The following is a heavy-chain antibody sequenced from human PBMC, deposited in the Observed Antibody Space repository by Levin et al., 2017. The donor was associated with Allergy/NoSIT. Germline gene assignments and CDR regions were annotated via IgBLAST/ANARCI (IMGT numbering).Heavy chain of an antibody. CDR1: GYTFTGYY. Sequence: GESLKISCKASGYTFTGYYMHWVRQAPGQGLEWMGWINPNSGGTNYAQKFQGRVTMTRDTSISTAYMELSRLRSDDTAVYYCARGLRPNAGTLNNWNDVGGYWGQGTLVTVSS. CDR2: INPNSGGT. V-gene: IGHV1-2*02. J-gene: IGHJ4*02. D-gene: IGHD1-20*01. CDR3: ARGLRPNAGTLNNWNDVGGY.